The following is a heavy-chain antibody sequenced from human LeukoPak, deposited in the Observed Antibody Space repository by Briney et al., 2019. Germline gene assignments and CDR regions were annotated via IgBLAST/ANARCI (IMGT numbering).Heavy chain of an antibody. CDR3: AKSGLELDY. J-gene: IGHJ4*02. D-gene: IGHD1-1*01. CDR1: RFTFSNYW. Sequence: PGGSLRLSCAASRFTFSNYWMSWVRQAPGKGLEWVANIKQDGSEKYYVDSVKGRFTISRDNAKNSLYLQMNSLRAEDTAVYYCAKSGLELDYWGQGTLVTVSS. CDR2: IKQDGSEK. V-gene: IGHV3-7*02.